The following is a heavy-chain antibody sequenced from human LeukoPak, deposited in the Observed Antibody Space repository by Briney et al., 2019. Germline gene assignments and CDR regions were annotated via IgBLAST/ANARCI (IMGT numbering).Heavy chain of an antibody. CDR2: ISTSGGGT. CDR3: GKNRYSGSLSPFDI. V-gene: IGHV3-23*01. D-gene: IGHD1-26*01. CDR1: GFTFSSYP. J-gene: IGHJ3*02. Sequence: PGGSLRLSCAATGFTFSSYPLSWVRQAPGKGLEWVSAISTSGGGTYFTDSGKGRFTISRDNSKNTLYLQMNSLRAEDTAVYYCGKNRYSGSLSPFDIWGQGTMVTVSS.